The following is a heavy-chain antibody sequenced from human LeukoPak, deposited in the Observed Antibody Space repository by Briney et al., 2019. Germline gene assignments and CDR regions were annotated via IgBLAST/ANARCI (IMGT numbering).Heavy chain of an antibody. CDR2: IYYSGST. D-gene: IGHD3-16*02. Sequence: SETLSLTCTVSGGSISSGDYHWSWIRQPPGKGLEWIGYIYYSGSTYYNPSLKSRVTISVDTSKNQFSLKLSSETAADTAVYYCARPGAWGSYRLFDYWGQGTLVTASS. CDR3: ARPGAWGSYRLFDY. J-gene: IGHJ4*02. V-gene: IGHV4-30-4*01. CDR1: GGSISSGDYH.